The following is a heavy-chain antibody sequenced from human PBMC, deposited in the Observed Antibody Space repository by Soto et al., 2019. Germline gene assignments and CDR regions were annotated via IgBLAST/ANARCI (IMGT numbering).Heavy chain of an antibody. V-gene: IGHV3-33*01. Sequence: QMQLVESGGGVVQPGGSLRLSCGSSGFSFSFYGMHWVRQAPGKGLEWVAFIWYDGTSKFYADSVKGRFTISRDNSKTTLFLEMNSLRAEDTAVYYCARDGTPKRFMEKNYYHYFSCRVAWGQGSTVLVSS. CDR3: ARDGTPKRFMEKNYYHYFSCRVA. CDR2: IWYDGTSK. D-gene: IGHD3-3*01. J-gene: IGHJ6*02. CDR1: GFSFSFYG.